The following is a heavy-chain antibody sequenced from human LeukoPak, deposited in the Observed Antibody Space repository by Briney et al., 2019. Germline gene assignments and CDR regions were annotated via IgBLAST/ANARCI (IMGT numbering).Heavy chain of an antibody. V-gene: IGHV4-39*07. J-gene: IGHJ4*02. CDR1: GGSISSGSYY. CDR3: ARVQTYDILTGYYTGVIDY. D-gene: IGHD3-9*01. CDR2: IYYSGST. Sequence: SETLSLTCTVSGGSISSGSYYWGWIRQPPGKGLEWIGSIYYSGSTYYNPSLKSRVTISVDTSKNQFSLKLSSVTAADTAVYYCARVQTYDILTGYYTGVIDYWGQGTLVTVSS.